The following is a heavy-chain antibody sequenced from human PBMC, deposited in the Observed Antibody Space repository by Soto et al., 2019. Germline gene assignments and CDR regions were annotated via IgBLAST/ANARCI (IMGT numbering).Heavy chain of an antibody. CDR2: ISGSGGST. D-gene: IGHD2-21*02. J-gene: IGHJ4*02. CDR3: AKEGEAYCGGDCYLDY. V-gene: IGHV3-23*01. CDR1: GFTFSNYA. Sequence: GGSLRLSCAASGFTFSNYAMSWVRRAPGKGLEWVSAISGSGGSTYYADSVKGRFTISRDDSKNTLYLQMNSLRAEDTAVYYCAKEGEAYCGGDCYLDYWGQGTLVTVSS.